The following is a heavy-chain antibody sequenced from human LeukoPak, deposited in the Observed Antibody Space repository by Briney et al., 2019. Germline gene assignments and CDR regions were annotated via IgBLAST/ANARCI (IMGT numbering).Heavy chain of an antibody. J-gene: IGHJ4*02. CDR1: GGSISSYY. V-gene: IGHV4-34*01. CDR2: INHSGST. Sequence: PSETLSLTCTVSGGSISSYYWSWIRQPPGKGLEWIGEINHSGSTNYNPSLKSRVTISVDTSKNQFSLKLSSVTAADTAVYYCARDRYAQYYYDSSGYHPYFDYWGQGTLVTVSS. D-gene: IGHD3-22*01. CDR3: ARDRYAQYYYDSSGYHPYFDY.